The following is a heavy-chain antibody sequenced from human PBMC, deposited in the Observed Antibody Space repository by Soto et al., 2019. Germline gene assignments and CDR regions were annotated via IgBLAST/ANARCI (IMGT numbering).Heavy chain of an antibody. V-gene: IGHV3-11*01. D-gene: IGHD5-12*01. CDR2: ISGNGEII. CDR3: ARDHPRYSRYDYVDY. Sequence: GGSLRLSCAAPGFTFSDYYIHWIRRAPGKGLEWISYISGNGEIIQYAASARGRFTISRDNAENSVYLEMDSLRAEDTAVYYCARDHPRYSRYDYVDYWGQGTLVTVSS. CDR1: GFTFSDYY. J-gene: IGHJ4*02.